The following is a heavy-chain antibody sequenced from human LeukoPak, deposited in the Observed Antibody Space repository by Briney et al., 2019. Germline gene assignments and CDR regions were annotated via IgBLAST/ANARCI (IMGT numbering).Heavy chain of an antibody. V-gene: IGHV1-8*03. J-gene: IGHJ4*02. CDR1: GYTFTSYD. D-gene: IGHD2-2*02. CDR3: ARSPAIRRGYYFDY. CDR2: MNPNSGNT. Sequence: ASVKVSCKASGYTFTSYDINWVRQATGQGLEWMGWMNPNSGNTGYAQKFQGRVTITRNTSISTAYMELSSLRSEDTTVYYCARSPAIRRGYYFDYWGQGTLVTVSS.